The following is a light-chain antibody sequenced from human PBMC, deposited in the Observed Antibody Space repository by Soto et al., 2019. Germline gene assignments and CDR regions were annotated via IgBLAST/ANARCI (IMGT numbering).Light chain of an antibody. V-gene: IGKV3D-20*01. CDR3: QQYGNAPIT. CDR1: ESVYSSY. CDR2: DAS. J-gene: IGKJ5*01. Sequence: EIVLSQSPATLSLSPWEGATLSCGASESVYSSYVAWYQQKPGLAPRLLIYDASNRATGIPDRFSGSGSGTDYILTINRLEPEDFAVYYCQQYGNAPITFGQGTRLEIK.